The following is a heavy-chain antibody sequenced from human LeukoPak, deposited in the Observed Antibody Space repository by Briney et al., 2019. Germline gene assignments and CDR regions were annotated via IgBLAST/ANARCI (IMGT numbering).Heavy chain of an antibody. CDR1: GYSFTSYW. D-gene: IGHD2-15*01. CDR2: IYPGDSDT. J-gene: IGHJ5*02. CDR3: ARQEYCSGGSCYTWFDP. V-gene: IGHV5-51*01. Sequence: GESLKISCKGSGYSFTSYWIGWVRQMPGKGLAWMGIIYPGDSDTRYSPSFQGQVTISADKSISTAYLQWSSLKASDTAMYYCARQEYCSGGSCYTWFDPWGQGTLVTVSS.